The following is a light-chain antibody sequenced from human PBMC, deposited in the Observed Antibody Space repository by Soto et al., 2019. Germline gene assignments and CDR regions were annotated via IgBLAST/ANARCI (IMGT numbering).Light chain of an antibody. CDR3: QQYNSMLS. V-gene: IGKV1-33*01. CDR2: DAS. CDR1: HDVSRN. Sequence: DIQMTQSPSSLSASEGDRVTITCQSSHDVSRNLNWFQQKPGEAPQLLIYDASKLERGVPSRFSGSGSGTDFTLTSSSLQPEDVATYYCQQYNSMLSFGGGTEVEIK. J-gene: IGKJ4*01.